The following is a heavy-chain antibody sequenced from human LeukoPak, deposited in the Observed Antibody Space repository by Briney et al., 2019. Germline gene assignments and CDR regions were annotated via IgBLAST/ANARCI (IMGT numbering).Heavy chain of an antibody. D-gene: IGHD3-10*01. Sequence: GRSLRLPCGASGFTFSSYGMQWVRQAPGKGLEWEAVISYDGLNKYYADSVKGRFHISRDHYKHTLYVQMNSLRAEDTAVYCCAKVVISYYYGSGSQSHFDYWGQGTLVSVSS. V-gene: IGHV3-30*18. J-gene: IGHJ4*02. CDR3: AKVVISYYYGSGSQSHFDY. CDR2: ISYDGLNK. CDR1: GFTFSSYG.